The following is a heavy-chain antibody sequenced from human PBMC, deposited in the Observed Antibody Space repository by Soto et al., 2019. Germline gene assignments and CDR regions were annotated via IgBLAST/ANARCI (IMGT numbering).Heavy chain of an antibody. CDR2: IWYDGNNK. J-gene: IGHJ4*02. D-gene: IGHD6-13*01. CDR1: GFTFSIYG. V-gene: IGHV3-33*01. Sequence: QVQLVESGGGVVQPGRSLRLSCEVSGFTFSIYGMHWVRQAPGKGLEWVAVIWYDGNNKDYKESVKGRFTISRDNSKNTLYLEMNSLRVQDTAVYYCAREVHAAMAPSFDSWGQGTRVTVSS. CDR3: AREVHAAMAPSFDS.